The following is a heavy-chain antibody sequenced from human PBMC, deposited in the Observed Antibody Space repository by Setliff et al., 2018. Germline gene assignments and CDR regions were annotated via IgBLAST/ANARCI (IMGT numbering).Heavy chain of an antibody. V-gene: IGHV2-5*02. CDR3: AHRFDHYDSSGYYYAS. Sequence: SGPTLVNPTQTLTLTCTFSGFSLSTSGVGVGWIRQPPGKALEWLALIYWDDDKRYSPSLKSRLTITKDTSKNQVVLTMTNMDPVDTATYYCAHRFDHYDSSGYYYASWGQGTLVTVSS. CDR1: GFSLSTSGVG. CDR2: IYWDDDK. D-gene: IGHD3-22*01. J-gene: IGHJ5*02.